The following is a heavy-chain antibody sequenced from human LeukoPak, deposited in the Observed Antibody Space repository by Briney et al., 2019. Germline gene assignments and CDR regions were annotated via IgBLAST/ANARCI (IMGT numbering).Heavy chain of an antibody. CDR3: TTGRGKIAGSSTRLDY. CDR2: IKSKTDGGTT. CDR1: GFTFSSYS. J-gene: IGHJ4*02. D-gene: IGHD2-2*01. V-gene: IGHV3-15*01. Sequence: GGSLRLSCAASGFTFSSYSMNWVRQAPGKGLEWVGRIKSKTDGGTTDYAAPVKGRFTISRDDSKNTLYLQMNSLKTEDTAVYYCTTGRGKIAGSSTRLDYWGQGTLVTVSS.